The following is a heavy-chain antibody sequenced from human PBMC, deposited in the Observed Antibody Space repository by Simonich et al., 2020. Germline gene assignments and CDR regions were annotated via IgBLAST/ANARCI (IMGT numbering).Heavy chain of an antibody. CDR3: ARASRGTWWYYYFDY. CDR2: ISAENCNT. Sequence: QVQLVQSGAEVKKPGASVKVSCKASGYTFTSSGISWVRQAPGQGLEWMGWISAENCNTNYAQKLQGRVTMTTDTSTSTAYMELRSLRSDDTAVYYCARASRGTWWYYYFDYWGQGTLVTVSS. V-gene: IGHV1-18*01. J-gene: IGHJ4*02. CDR1: GYTFTSSG. D-gene: IGHD2-15*01.